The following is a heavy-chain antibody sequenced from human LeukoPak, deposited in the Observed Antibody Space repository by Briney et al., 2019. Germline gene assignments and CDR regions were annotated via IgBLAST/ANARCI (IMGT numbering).Heavy chain of an antibody. CDR3: ARSPLSRTSIYSY. CDR2: IIPILGIA. J-gene: IGHJ4*02. D-gene: IGHD2/OR15-2a*01. CDR1: ASDYTFGDYD. Sequence: SVKVSCKASASDYTFGDYDISWVRQAPGQGLEWMGRIIPILGIANYAQKFQGRVTITADKSTSTAYMELSSLRSEDTAVYYCARSPLSRTSIYSYWGQGTLVTVSS. V-gene: IGHV1-69*04.